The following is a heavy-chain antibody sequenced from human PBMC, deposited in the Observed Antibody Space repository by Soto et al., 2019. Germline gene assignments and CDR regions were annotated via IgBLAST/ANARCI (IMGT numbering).Heavy chain of an antibody. J-gene: IGHJ4*02. D-gene: IGHD4-17*01. V-gene: IGHV3-48*02. CDR3: ASDSGDYGDYGLDD. CDR1: GFTFSSYS. Sequence: EVQLVESGGGLVQPGGSLRLSCAASGFTFSSYSMNWVRQAPGKGLEWVSYISSSSSTIHYADSVKGRFTISRDNAKNSLYLHMNCLRDEDTAVYYCASDSGDYGDYGLDDWGQGTLVIVSS. CDR2: ISSSSSTI.